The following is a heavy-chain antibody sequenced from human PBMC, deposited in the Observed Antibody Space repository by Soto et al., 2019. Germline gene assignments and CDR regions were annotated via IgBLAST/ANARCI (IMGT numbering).Heavy chain of an antibody. J-gene: IGHJ4*02. D-gene: IGHD3-22*01. CDR3: ARSDSSTKTRYYFDR. CDR1: GYTFTSYG. CDR2: ISAYNGNT. V-gene: IGHV1-18*01. Sequence: ASVKVSCKASGYTFTSYGISWVRQAPGQGLEWMGWISAYNGNTNYAQKLQGRVTMTTDTSTSTAYMELRSLRSDDTAVYYCARSDSSTKTRYYFDRWGQGTLVTVSS.